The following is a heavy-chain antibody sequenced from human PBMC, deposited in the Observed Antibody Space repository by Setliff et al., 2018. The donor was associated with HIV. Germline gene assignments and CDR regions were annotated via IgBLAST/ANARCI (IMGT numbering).Heavy chain of an antibody. CDR3: ARAPGVTPFDH. D-gene: IGHD2-21*02. J-gene: IGHJ4*02. Sequence: SETLSLTCTVPPVSISSTSYYWVWIRQPPGKGLEWIGNIHYTGTGFYNPALRSRVTLSVDTSKNQFSLNLSSVTAADTAVHYCARAPGVTPFDHWGPGTLVTVSS. CDR1: PVSISSTSYY. CDR2: IHYTGTG. V-gene: IGHV4-39*07.